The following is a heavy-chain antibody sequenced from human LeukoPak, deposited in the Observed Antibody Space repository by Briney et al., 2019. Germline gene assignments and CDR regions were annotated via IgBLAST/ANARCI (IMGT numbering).Heavy chain of an antibody. J-gene: IGHJ4*02. CDR3: ARCSGGFCSLGFDF. CDR2: IISDGSST. Sequence: GGSLRLSCAVSGFTFSSYGMHWVRQAPGKGLEWVSRIISDGSSTNYADSVKGRFTISRDNAKNTLYLQMNSLRAEDTAVYYCARCSGGFCSLGFDFWGQGTLVTVSS. CDR1: GFTFSSYG. V-gene: IGHV3-74*01. D-gene: IGHD2-15*01.